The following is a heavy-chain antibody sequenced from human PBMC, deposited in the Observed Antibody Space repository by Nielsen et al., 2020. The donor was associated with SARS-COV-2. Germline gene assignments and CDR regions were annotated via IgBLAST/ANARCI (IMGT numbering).Heavy chain of an antibody. D-gene: IGHD3-10*01. V-gene: IGHV4-34*01. CDR1: GGSFSGYY. CDR3: ARRGFFDI. Sequence: SETLSLTCAVYGGSFSGYYRSWIRQPPGKGLEWIGEINHSGNTNYSPSLKSRVTISVDTSKIQFSLKLNSVTAADTAVYYCARRGFFDIWGQGTMVTVSS. J-gene: IGHJ3*02. CDR2: INHSGNT.